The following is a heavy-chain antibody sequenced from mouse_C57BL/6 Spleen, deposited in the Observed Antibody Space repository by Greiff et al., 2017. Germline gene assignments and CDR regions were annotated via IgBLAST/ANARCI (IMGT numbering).Heavy chain of an antibody. CDR1: GHTFTSYW. J-gene: IGHJ4*01. V-gene: IGHV1-53*01. D-gene: IGHD2-4*01. Sequence: QVQLQQPGTELVKPGASVKLFCKASGHTFTSYWMHWVKQRPGQGLEWIGNINPSNGGTNYNEKFKSKATLTVDNSSSTAYMQLSSLTSEDSAVYYCARGHDYGYYYAMDYWGQGTSVTVSS. CDR3: ARGHDYGYYYAMDY. CDR2: INPSNGGT.